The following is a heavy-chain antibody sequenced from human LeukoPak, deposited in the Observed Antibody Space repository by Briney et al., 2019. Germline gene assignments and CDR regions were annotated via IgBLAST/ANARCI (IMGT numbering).Heavy chain of an antibody. CDR1: GGSISSYY. CDR3: ARKEASSGYYDY. CDR2: IYYSGST. D-gene: IGHD3-22*01. V-gene: IGHV4-59*01. Sequence: PSETLSLTCTVSGGSISSYYWSWIRQPPGKGLEWIGYIYYSGSTNYNPSLKSRVTISVDTSKNQFSLKLSSVTAADTAVYCCARKEASSGYYDYWGQGTLVTVSS. J-gene: IGHJ4*02.